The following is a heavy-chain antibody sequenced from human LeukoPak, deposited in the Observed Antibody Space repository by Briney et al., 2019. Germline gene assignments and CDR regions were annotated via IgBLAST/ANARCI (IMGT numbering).Heavy chain of an antibody. D-gene: IGHD3-22*01. CDR2: ISGSGGST. V-gene: IGHV3-23*01. CDR3: AKGDFYDSSGYPYFDY. Sequence: GGSLRLSCEASGFTLSSYAMSWVRQAPGKGLEWVSAISGSGGSTYYADSVKGRFTISRDNSKNTLYLQMNSLRAEDTAVYYCAKGDFYDSSGYPYFDYWGQGTLVTVSS. J-gene: IGHJ4*02. CDR1: GFTLSSYA.